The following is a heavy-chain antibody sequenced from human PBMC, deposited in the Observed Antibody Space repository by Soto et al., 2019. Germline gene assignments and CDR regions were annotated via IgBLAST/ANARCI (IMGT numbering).Heavy chain of an antibody. CDR3: ARVTDTAMVTSYGMDV. CDR1: GYTFTSYG. J-gene: IGHJ6*02. D-gene: IGHD5-18*01. V-gene: IGHV1-18*01. CDR2: ISAYNGNT. Sequence: QVQLVQSGAEVKKPGASVKVSCKASGYTFTSYGISWVRQAPGQGLEWMGWISAYNGNTNYAQKLQGRVTMTTDTSTSTAYLELRSLRSDDTAVYYCARVTDTAMVTSYGMDVWGQGTTVTVSS.